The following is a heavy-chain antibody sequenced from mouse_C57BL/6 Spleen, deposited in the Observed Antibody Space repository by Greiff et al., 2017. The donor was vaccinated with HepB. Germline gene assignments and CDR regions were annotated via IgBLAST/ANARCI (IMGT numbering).Heavy chain of an antibody. Sequence: EVKLVESGEGLVKPGGSLKLSCAASGFTFSSYAMSWVRQTPEKRLEWVAYISSGGDYIYYADTVKGRFTISRDNARNTLYLQMSSLKSEDTAMYYCTRAELGEWFAYWGQGTLVTVSA. D-gene: IGHD4-1*01. CDR1: GFTFSSYA. J-gene: IGHJ3*01. CDR2: ISSGGDYI. CDR3: TRAELGEWFAY. V-gene: IGHV5-9-1*02.